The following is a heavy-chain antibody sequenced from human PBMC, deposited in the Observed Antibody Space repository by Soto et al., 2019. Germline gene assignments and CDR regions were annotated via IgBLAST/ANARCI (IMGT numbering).Heavy chain of an antibody. CDR1: GFTFSSYS. CDR3: ARDGGGRLTGNHYFDY. V-gene: IGHV3-48*02. Sequence: EVQLVESGGGLVQPGGSLRLSCAASGFTFSSYSMNWVRQAPGKGLEWVSYISSSSSTIYYADSVKGRFTISRDNAKNSLYLQMNSLRDEDTAVYYCARDGGGRLTGNHYFDYWGQGTLVTVSS. CDR2: ISSSSSTI. D-gene: IGHD1-20*01. J-gene: IGHJ4*02.